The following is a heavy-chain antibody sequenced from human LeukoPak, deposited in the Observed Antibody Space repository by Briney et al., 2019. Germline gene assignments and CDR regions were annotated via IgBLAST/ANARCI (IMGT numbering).Heavy chain of an antibody. D-gene: IGHD2-15*01. CDR1: GYTFTSFG. J-gene: IGHJ4*02. CDR3: TRDHCRGDNCPSFDY. Sequence: ASVKVSCKPSGYTFTSFGISWVRPAPGQRLEWMGWIGAYNGDTNYAQKFQGRVTMTTDTSTSTAYMDLRSLRSDDTAVYYCTRDHCRGDNCPSFDYWGQGTLVTVSS. CDR2: IGAYNGDT. V-gene: IGHV1-18*04.